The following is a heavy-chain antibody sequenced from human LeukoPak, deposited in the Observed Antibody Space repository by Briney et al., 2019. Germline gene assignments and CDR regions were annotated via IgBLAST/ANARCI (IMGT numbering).Heavy chain of an antibody. CDR2: ISWNSGSI. D-gene: IGHD5-12*01. CDR3: ARRYEPLNDAFDI. CDR1: GFTFDDYA. V-gene: IGHV3-9*01. J-gene: IGHJ3*02. Sequence: PGGSLRLSCAASGFTFDDYAMHWVRQAPGKGLEWVSGISWNSGSIGYADSVKGRFTISRDNAKNSLYLQMNSLRAEDTALYYCARRYEPLNDAFDICGQGTMVAVSS.